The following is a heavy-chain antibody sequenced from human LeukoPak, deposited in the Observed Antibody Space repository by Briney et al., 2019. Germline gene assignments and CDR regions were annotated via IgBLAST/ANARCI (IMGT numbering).Heavy chain of an antibody. V-gene: IGHV4-39*01. D-gene: IGHD3-22*01. Sequence: PSETLSLTCTVSGGSISSSSSYYWGWIRQPPGKGLEWIGSISYSGSTYYNPSLKSRVTISVDTSKNQFSLKLSSVTAADTAVYYCARNYYDSSGYYPYFFDYWGQGTLVTVSS. CDR3: ARNYYDSSGYYPYFFDY. J-gene: IGHJ4*02. CDR2: ISYSGST. CDR1: GGSISSSSSYY.